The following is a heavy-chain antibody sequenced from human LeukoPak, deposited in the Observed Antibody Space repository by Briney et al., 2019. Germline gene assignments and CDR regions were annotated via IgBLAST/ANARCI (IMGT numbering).Heavy chain of an antibody. CDR3: AREVVVGDYDSSGWFDL. J-gene: IGHJ2*01. D-gene: IGHD3-22*01. Sequence: KSGGSLRLSCAASGVTFSDYYMSWIRQAPGKGLEWVSNISSSRSYTNYADSVKGRFTISRDNAKNSLYLQMNSLRAEDTAVYYCAREVVVGDYDSSGWFDLWGRGTLVTVSS. V-gene: IGHV3-11*05. CDR1: GVTFSDYY. CDR2: ISSSRSYT.